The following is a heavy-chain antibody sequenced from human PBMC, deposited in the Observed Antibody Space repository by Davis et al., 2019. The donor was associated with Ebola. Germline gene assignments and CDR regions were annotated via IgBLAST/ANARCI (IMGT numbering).Heavy chain of an antibody. CDR2: IYFTGTT. CDR3: ARVHHDYGSQGWFDP. V-gene: IGHV4-59*08. CDR1: GDSISGNY. Sequence: MPSETLSLTCTVSGDSISGNYWSWLRQPPGKGLEWIGYIYFTGTTNYNPSLKSRVTISVDTSKNQFSLKLSSVTAADTAVYYCARVHHDYGSQGWFDPWGQGTLVTVSS. J-gene: IGHJ5*02. D-gene: IGHD3-10*01.